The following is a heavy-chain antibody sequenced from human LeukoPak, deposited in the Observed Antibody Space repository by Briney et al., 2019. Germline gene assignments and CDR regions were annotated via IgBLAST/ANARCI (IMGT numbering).Heavy chain of an antibody. D-gene: IGHD2-2*01. J-gene: IGHJ6*03. CDR3: ASGSTDIVVVPAAILYYYMDV. CDR2: IIPIFGTA. CDR1: GGTFSSYA. V-gene: IGHV1-69*06. Sequence: ASVKVSCKASGGTFSSYAISWVRQAPGQGLEWMGGIIPIFGTANYAQKFQGRVTITADKSTSTAYMELSSLRSEDTAVYYCASGSTDIVVVPAAILYYYMDVWGKGTTVTVSS.